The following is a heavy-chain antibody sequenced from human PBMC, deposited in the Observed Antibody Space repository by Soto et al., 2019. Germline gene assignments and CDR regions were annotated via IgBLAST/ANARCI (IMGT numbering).Heavy chain of an antibody. J-gene: IGHJ6*02. CDR3: AREGGYYDSSGSGVYHYYGVDC. Sequence: SSATLALTCAVSGGPLRSYYWSWLRQPAGKGLEWIGRIDSSGSTNYDPSLKSRVTVSVDTSKNHFSLRVTSVTAADTAVYYCAREGGYYDSSGSGVYHYYGVDCWGQGTTVTVSS. V-gene: IGHV4-4*07. D-gene: IGHD3-22*01. CDR1: GGPLRSYY. CDR2: IDSSGST.